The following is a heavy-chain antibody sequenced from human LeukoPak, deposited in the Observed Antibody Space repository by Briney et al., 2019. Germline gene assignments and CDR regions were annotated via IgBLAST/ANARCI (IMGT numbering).Heavy chain of an antibody. Sequence: QPGRSLRLSCAASGFTFSRYWMHWVRQAPGKGLVWVSRINLDGRSISYADSVKGRFTMSRDNAKNTLYLQMDNLRAEDTAVYYCARDVWGDRDSNFDWWGQGTLVTVSS. V-gene: IGHV3-74*01. CDR3: ARDVWGDRDSNFDW. CDR1: GFTFSRYW. CDR2: INLDGRSI. J-gene: IGHJ4*02. D-gene: IGHD2-21*01.